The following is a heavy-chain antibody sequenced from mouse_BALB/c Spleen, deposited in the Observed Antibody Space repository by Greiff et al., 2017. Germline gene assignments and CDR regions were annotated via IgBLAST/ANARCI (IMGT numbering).Heavy chain of an antibody. V-gene: IGHV1-5*01. D-gene: IGHD1-1*01. CDR3: TREGYYYGSSYAMDY. CDR2: IYPGNSDT. Sequence: EVQLQQSGTVLARPGASVKMSCKASGYSFTSYWMHWVKQRPGQGLEWIGAIYPGNSDTSYNQKFKGKAKLTAVTSASTAYMELSSLTNEDSAVYYCTREGYYYGSSYAMDYWGQGTSVTVSS. J-gene: IGHJ4*01. CDR1: GYSFTSYW.